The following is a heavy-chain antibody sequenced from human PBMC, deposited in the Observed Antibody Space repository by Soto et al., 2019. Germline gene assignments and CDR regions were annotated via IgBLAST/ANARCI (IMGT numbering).Heavy chain of an antibody. Sequence: EVQLVESGGGLVQPGVSLRLSCAVAGFTFSTHAMNWVRQAPEKGLEWVAYIHGTRSIIYYADSVKGRFTISRDNAKISLFLQMDSLRDEDTAVYYCARDARNADYDYWGQGTLVTVSS. CDR2: IHGTRSII. CDR1: GFTFSTHA. D-gene: IGHD3-16*01. CDR3: ARDARNADYDY. J-gene: IGHJ4*02. V-gene: IGHV3-48*02.